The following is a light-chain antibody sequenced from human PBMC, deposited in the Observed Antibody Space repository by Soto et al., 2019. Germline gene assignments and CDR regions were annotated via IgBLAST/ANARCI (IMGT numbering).Light chain of an antibody. V-gene: IGLV2-14*01. Sequence: QAVLTQPASVSGSPGQSVTISCTGTSGDVGAYNYVSWHQQHPGKAPKLMIYDVSNRPSGISSRFSGSKSDNTASLTISGLQAEDEADYYCSSYTSSSTRVFGGGTQLTVL. CDR2: DVS. J-gene: IGLJ3*02. CDR3: SSYTSSSTRV. CDR1: SGDVGAYNY.